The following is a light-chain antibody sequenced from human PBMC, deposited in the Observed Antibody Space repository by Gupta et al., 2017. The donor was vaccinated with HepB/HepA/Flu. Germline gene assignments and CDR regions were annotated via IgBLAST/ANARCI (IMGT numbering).Light chain of an antibody. CDR2: SAS. CDR3: QYRGA. CDR1: QSVSGY. J-gene: IGKJ1*01. Sequence: EIVLTQSPATLSLSPGERATLSCRASQSVSGYLAWYQQTPGQPPRLVMYSASIRASGIPARFSGSEYETDFTLTTSSLEPEDFALYYCQYRGAFGQGTKVEIK. V-gene: IGKV3-11*01.